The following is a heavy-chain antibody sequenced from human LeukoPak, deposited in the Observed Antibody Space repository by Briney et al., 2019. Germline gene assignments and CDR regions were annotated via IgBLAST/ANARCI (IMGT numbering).Heavy chain of an antibody. CDR2: IGTAGDT. CDR3: ARDQTPNYGDYGDAFDI. D-gene: IGHD4-17*01. CDR1: GFTFSSYD. V-gene: IGHV3-13*01. Sequence: GGSLRLSCAASGFTFSSYDMHWVRQATGKGLEWVSAIGTAGDTYYPGSVKGRFTISRENAKNSLYLQMNSLRAGDTAVYYCARDQTPNYGDYGDAFDIWGQGTMVTVSS. J-gene: IGHJ3*02.